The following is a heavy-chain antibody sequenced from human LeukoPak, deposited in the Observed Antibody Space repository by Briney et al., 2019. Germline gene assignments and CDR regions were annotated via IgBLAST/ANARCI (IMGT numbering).Heavy chain of an antibody. CDR1: GYSFTNYW. J-gene: IGHJ4*02. Sequence: GESLKISCQGSGYSFTNYWIGWVRHMSRKDLEWMGIFSPGDSHSRYSPSVRGHVTISADKSISTVYLQWSSLKASDTAMYYCARLASAWNFDYWGQGTLVTVSS. CDR2: FSPGDSHS. D-gene: IGHD6-19*01. CDR3: ARLASAWNFDY. V-gene: IGHV5-51*01.